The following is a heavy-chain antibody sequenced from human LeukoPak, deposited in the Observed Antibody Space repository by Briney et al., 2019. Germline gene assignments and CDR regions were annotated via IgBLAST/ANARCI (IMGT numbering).Heavy chain of an antibody. CDR2: TPSSGST. V-gene: IGHV4-61*02. CDR3: AAVPESYYTVYYFNY. Sequence: SETLSLTCTVSGDSISSGDYYWSWIRQPAGKGLEWIGRTPSSGSTNYNPSLKSRVTISVDTSKNQFSLKLTSVTAADTAVYYCAAVPESYYTVYYFNYWGQGTLVTVSS. CDR1: GDSISSGDYY. D-gene: IGHD3-10*01. J-gene: IGHJ4*02.